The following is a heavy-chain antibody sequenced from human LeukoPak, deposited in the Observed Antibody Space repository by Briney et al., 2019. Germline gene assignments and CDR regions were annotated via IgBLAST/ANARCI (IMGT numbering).Heavy chain of an antibody. D-gene: IGHD2-2*01. CDR2: INHSGST. V-gene: IGHV4-34*01. CDR1: GGSFSGYY. J-gene: IGHJ3*02. Sequence: PSETLSLTCAVYGGSFSGYYWSWIRQPPGKGLEWIGEINHSGSTNYNPSLKSRVTISVDTSKNQFSLKLSSVTAADTAVYYCARTIVVVPAEGVPDAFDIWGQGTMVTVSS. CDR3: ARTIVVVPAEGVPDAFDI.